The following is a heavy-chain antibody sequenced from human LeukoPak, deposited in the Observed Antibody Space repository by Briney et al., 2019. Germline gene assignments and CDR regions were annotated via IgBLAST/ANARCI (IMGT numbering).Heavy chain of an antibody. Sequence: SETLSLTCTVSGGSISSYYWGWIRQPPGKGLEWIGSIYYSGSTYYNPSLKSRVTISVDTSKNQFSLKLSSVTAADTAVYYCARQAPTSSSWPYYYYYYMDVWGRGTTVTISS. V-gene: IGHV4-39*01. CDR1: GGSISSYY. D-gene: IGHD6-13*01. CDR3: ARQAPTSSSWPYYYYYYMDV. CDR2: IYYSGST. J-gene: IGHJ6*03.